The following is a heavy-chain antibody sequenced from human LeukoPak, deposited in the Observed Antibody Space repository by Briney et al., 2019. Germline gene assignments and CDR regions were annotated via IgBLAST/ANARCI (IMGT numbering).Heavy chain of an antibody. V-gene: IGHV3-66*01. D-gene: IGHD3-10*01. CDR2: IYSGGST. CDR3: AKDGGGRAMVHHY. CDR1: EFSVGSNY. J-gene: IGHJ4*02. Sequence: PGGSLRLSCAASEFSVGSNYMTWVRQAPGKGLEWVSLIYSGGSTYYADSVKGRFTISRDNSKNTLYLQMNSLRAEDTAVYYCAKDGGGRAMVHHYWGQGTLVTVSS.